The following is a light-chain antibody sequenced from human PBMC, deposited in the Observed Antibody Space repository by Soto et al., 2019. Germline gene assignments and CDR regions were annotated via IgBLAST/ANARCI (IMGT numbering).Light chain of an antibody. Sequence: EIVMTQSPATLSVSPGERATLSCRASQSVSSNLAWYQQKPGQAPRLLIYGASTRATGIPARFSGSGSGTELALTLSSRQSEDFAVYYCQQYNNWRPWTFGQGTKVEIK. J-gene: IGKJ1*01. CDR1: QSVSSN. CDR2: GAS. CDR3: QQYNNWRPWT. V-gene: IGKV3-15*01.